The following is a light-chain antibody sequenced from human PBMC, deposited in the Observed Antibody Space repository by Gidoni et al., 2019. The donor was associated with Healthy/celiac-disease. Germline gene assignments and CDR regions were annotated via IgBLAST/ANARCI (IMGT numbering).Light chain of an antibody. CDR2: DVS. Sequence: QSALTHPASVSGSPRQSITISCTGTSSDVGGYNYVSSYQHHPGKAPKLMIYDVSNRPSGVSNRFSGSKSGNTASLTISGLQAEDEADYYCSSYTSSSTLHVFGTGTKVTVL. CDR3: SSYTSSSTLHV. CDR1: SSDVGGYNY. J-gene: IGLJ1*01. V-gene: IGLV2-14*03.